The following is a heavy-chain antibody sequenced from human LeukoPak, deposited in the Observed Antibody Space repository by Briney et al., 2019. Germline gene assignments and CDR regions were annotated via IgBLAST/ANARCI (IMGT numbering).Heavy chain of an antibody. CDR1: GSE. V-gene: IGHV1-3*04. CDR3: ARDLGKWAVGGAWAFDI. D-gene: IGHD6-19*01. CDR2: IKTGNADT. J-gene: IGHJ3*02. Sequence: GASVKVSCEASGSEIHWVRQAPGHTFEWMGWIKTGNADTMYSQNFQGRVTITTDTSANTVYMELSSLRSEDTAVYFCARDLGKWAVGGAWAFDIWGQGTMVIVSS.